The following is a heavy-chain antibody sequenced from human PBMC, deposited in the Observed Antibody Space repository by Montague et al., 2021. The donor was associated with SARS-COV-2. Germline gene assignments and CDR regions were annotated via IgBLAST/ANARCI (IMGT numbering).Heavy chain of an antibody. J-gene: IGHJ3*02. Sequence: SETLSLTCTVSGGSISSSSYYWGWIRQPPGKGLEWIGCIYYSGSTYYNPSLKSSVTISVDKSKNQFSLKLSSVAAADTAVYYCASRTYYYGSSGSDAFDIWGQGTMVTVSS. CDR2: IYYSGST. V-gene: IGHV4-39*01. CDR3: ASRTYYYGSSGSDAFDI. D-gene: IGHD3-22*01. CDR1: GGSISSSSYY.